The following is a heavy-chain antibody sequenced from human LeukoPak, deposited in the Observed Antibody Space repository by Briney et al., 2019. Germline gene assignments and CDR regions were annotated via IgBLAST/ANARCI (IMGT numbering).Heavy chain of an antibody. Sequence: GGSLRLSCAASGFTVSSNYMSWVRQAPGKGLEWVSVIYSGGSRYYADSVKGRFTISRDNSKSTLYPQMDSLRAEDTAVYYCATRPPIYSSRPDAFDIWGQGTMVTVSS. CDR2: IYSGGSR. D-gene: IGHD6-13*01. V-gene: IGHV3-66*01. CDR3: ATRPPIYSSRPDAFDI. CDR1: GFTVSSNY. J-gene: IGHJ3*02.